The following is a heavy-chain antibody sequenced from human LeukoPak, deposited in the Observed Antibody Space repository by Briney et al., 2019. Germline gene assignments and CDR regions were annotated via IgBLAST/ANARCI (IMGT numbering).Heavy chain of an antibody. CDR1: AFTFNNAW. CDR3: AKSVRPHYYYYYMDV. V-gene: IGHV3-15*01. D-gene: IGHD4-17*01. Sequence: SRRFSCESTAFTFNNAWMIWVRQAPRKWPQWFRRIKSTCDGGATEYAAPVKGRFTISRDNSKNTLYLQMNSLRAEDTAVYYCAKSVRPHYYYYYMDVWGKGTTVTVSS. J-gene: IGHJ6*03. CDR2: IKSTCDGGAT.